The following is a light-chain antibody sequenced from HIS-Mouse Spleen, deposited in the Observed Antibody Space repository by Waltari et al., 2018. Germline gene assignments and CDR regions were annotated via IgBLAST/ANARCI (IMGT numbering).Light chain of an antibody. V-gene: IGLV3-16*01. J-gene: IGLJ3*02. CDR2: KDR. CDR3: LSADSSGTWV. Sequence: SYELTQPPSVSVSLGQMARITCSGESLPNKYADWYQQKPGQFPVLVIYKDRERPSGIPERFSGSSSGTIVTLTISGVQAEDEADYYCLSADSSGTWVFGGGTKLTVL. CDR1: SLPNKY.